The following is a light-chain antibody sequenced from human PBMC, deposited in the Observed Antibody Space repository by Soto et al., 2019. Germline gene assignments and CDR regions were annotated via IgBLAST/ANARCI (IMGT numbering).Light chain of an antibody. J-gene: IGKJ1*01. Sequence: DIQMTQSPSTLSGSVGDRVTITCRASQTISSWLAWYQQKPGKAPKLLIYKASTLKSGVPSRFSGSGSGTEFTLTSSGLQPDDFATFCWQHYNSYSEAFGQGTKVELK. CDR3: QHYNSYSEA. CDR1: QTISSW. V-gene: IGKV1-5*03. CDR2: KAS.